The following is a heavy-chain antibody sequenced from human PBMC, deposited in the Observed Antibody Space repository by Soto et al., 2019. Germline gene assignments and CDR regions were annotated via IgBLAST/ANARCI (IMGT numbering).Heavy chain of an antibody. Sequence: SETLSLTCTVSGGSINCGGYSWTWIRQPPGKGLEWIGFIYHTGTTYYNPSLKSRVTISVDRSKNQFSLKLSSVTAADTAVYYCARLVYDSSGYRPGWGQGTLVTVSS. V-gene: IGHV4-30-2*01. CDR1: GGSINCGGYS. CDR3: ARLVYDSSGYRPG. CDR2: IYHTGTT. J-gene: IGHJ4*02. D-gene: IGHD3-22*01.